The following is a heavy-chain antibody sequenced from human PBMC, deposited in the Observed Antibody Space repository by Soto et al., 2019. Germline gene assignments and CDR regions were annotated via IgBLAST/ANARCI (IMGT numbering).Heavy chain of an antibody. Sequence: PGGSLRLSCAASGFTFSSYTINWVRQAPGKGLEWVSSISRRSGYIYYADSVKGRFTISRDNAKNSLYLQMDSLRAEDTAVYYCAKAMFPLLVPAAIFDYWGQGTLVTVSS. CDR3: AKAMFPLLVPAAIFDY. D-gene: IGHD2-2*01. CDR2: ISRRSGYI. CDR1: GFTFSSYT. J-gene: IGHJ4*02. V-gene: IGHV3-21*01.